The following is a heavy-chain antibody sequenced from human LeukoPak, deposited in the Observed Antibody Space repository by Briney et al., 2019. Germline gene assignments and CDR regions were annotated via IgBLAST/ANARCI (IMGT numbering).Heavy chain of an antibody. CDR3: AREYDEGGSGTDY. D-gene: IGHD6-19*01. CDR2: IIPILGIA. V-gene: IGHV1-69*04. J-gene: IGHJ4*02. CDR1: GGTFSSYA. Sequence: SVKVSCKASGGTFSSYAISWVRQAPGQGLEWMGRIIPILGIANYAQKFQGRATITADKSTSTAYMELSSLRSEDTAVYYCAREYDEGGSGTDYWGQGTLVTVSS.